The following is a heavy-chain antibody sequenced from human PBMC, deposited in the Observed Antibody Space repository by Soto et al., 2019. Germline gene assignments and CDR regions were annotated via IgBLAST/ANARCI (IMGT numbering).Heavy chain of an antibody. CDR1: GGTFSSYA. CDR3: ARGGVVVVAATPYFDY. J-gene: IGHJ4*02. CDR2: IIPIFGTA. V-gene: IGHV1-69*01. D-gene: IGHD2-15*01. Sequence: QVQLVQSGAEVKKPGSSVKVSCKASGGTFSSYAISWVRQAPGQGLEWMGGIIPIFGTANYAQKYQGRVTITADESTSTAYMELSSLRSEDTAVYYCARGGVVVVAATPYFDYWGQGTLVTVSS.